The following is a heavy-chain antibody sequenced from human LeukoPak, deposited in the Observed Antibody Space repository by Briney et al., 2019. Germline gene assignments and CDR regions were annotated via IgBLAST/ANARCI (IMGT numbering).Heavy chain of an antibody. CDR1: GFTFDDYA. CDR3: ARDTSVTIFGVVIMDSYYYYGMDV. Sequence: GGSLRLSCAASGFTFDDYAMHWVRQAPGKGLEWVSGISWNSGSIGYADSVKGRFTISRDNAKNSLYLQMNSLRAEDTAVYYCARDTSVTIFGVVIMDSYYYYGMDVWGQGTTVTVSS. D-gene: IGHD3-3*01. CDR2: ISWNSGSI. J-gene: IGHJ6*02. V-gene: IGHV3-9*01.